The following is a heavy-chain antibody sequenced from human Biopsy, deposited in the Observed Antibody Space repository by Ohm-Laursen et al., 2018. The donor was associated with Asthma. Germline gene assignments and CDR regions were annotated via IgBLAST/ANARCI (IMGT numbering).Heavy chain of an antibody. CDR1: RGSIRSYDHH. V-gene: IGHV4-30-4*01. J-gene: IGHJ6*02. CDR3: ARVASYGDLYFGIDV. D-gene: IGHD4-17*01. Sequence: SQTLSLTCTVSRGSIRSYDHHWSWIRQSPGTGLEWIGFVFWSGTTHYNRSLERRLSISIDTTRNEFSMTLRSVTAADTAVYFCARVASYGDLYFGIDVWGPGTTVSVS. CDR2: VFWSGTT.